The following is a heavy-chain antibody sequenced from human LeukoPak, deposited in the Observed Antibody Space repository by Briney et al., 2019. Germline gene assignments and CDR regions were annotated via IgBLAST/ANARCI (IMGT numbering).Heavy chain of an antibody. CDR2: MYSGDST. D-gene: IGHD5-18*01. CDR1: GFTVRSNY. J-gene: IGHJ5*02. Sequence: GGSLRLSCAASGFTVRSNYMSWVRQAPGKGLEWVSVMYSGDSTYYDDSVKGRFTISRDNSKNTLDLQMNSLRAEDTAVYYCARADGYSSWFVHWGQGTLVTVPS. V-gene: IGHV3-53*01. CDR3: ARADGYSSWFVH.